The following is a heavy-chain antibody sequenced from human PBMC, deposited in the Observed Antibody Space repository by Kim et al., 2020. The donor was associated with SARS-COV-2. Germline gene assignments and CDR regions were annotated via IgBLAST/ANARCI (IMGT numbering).Heavy chain of an antibody. D-gene: IGHD2-2*01. V-gene: IGHV4-34*01. J-gene: IGHJ4*02. CDR3: ARSSTHCSSTSCYPLDFDY. Sequence: SRVTISVDTSKNQFSLKLSSVTAADTAVYYCARSSTHCSSTSCYPLDFDYWGQGTLVTVSS.